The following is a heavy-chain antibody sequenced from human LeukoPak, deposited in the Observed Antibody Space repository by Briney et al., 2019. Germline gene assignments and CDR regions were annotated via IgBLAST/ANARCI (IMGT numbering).Heavy chain of an antibody. CDR3: VRGVSISSSWYNDI. Sequence: GGSLRLSCAASGFTLSSHWMGWVRQAPGKGLEWVANIKQDGSETYYVGSVKGRFTISRDNAKNSLYLQMNSLRAEDTAVYYCVRGVSISSSWYNDIWGQGTMVTVSS. CDR1: GFTLSSHW. J-gene: IGHJ3*02. D-gene: IGHD6-13*01. V-gene: IGHV3-7*03. CDR2: IKQDGSET.